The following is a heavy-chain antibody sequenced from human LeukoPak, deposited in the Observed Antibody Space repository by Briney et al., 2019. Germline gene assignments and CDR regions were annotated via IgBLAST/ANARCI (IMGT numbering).Heavy chain of an antibody. CDR3: AKETKSSGSLDY. CDR2: ISWNSGSI. D-gene: IGHD3-10*01. V-gene: IGHV3-9*01. Sequence: GGSLRLSCAASGFTFDDYAMHWVRQAPGKGLEWVSGISWNSGSIGYADSVKGRFTISRDNAMNSLYLQMNSLRAEDTALYYCAKETKSSGSLDYWGQGTLVTVSS. J-gene: IGHJ4*02. CDR1: GFTFDDYA.